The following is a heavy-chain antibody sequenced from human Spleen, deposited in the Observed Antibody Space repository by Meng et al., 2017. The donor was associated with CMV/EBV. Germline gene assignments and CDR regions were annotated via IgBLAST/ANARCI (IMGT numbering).Heavy chain of an antibody. CDR1: GYSFGKYG. Sequence: SGYSFGKYGISWVRQAPGQGLEGMGRISGDNGNTNYAQKFQGRVTMTTDISTSTAYMELRGLRSDDTAVYYCARDLTTLTSNTFDYWGQGMLVTVSS. CDR3: ARDLTTLTSNTFDY. J-gene: IGHJ4*02. V-gene: IGHV1-18*01. D-gene: IGHD4-17*01. CDR2: ISGDNGNT.